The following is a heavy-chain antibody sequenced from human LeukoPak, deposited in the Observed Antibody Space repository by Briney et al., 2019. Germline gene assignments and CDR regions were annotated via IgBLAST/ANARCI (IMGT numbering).Heavy chain of an antibody. J-gene: IGHJ4*02. V-gene: IGHV4-34*01. CDR2: INHSGST. CDR1: GGSFSGYY. CDR3: ARGRRAGRQTSGLDY. Sequence: SETLSLTCAVYGGSFSGYYWSWIRQPPGKGLEWIGEINHSGSTNYNPSLKSRVTISVDTSKNQFSLKLSSVTAADTAVYYCARGRRAGRQTSGLDYWGQGTLVPVSS. D-gene: IGHD6-19*01.